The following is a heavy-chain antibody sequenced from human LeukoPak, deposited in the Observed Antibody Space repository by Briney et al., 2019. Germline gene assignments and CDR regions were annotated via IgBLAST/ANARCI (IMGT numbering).Heavy chain of an antibody. D-gene: IGHD3-16*01. CDR2: INPNSGGT. CDR3: ARVWARKAVGFDY. Sequence: ASVKVSCKASGYTFTGYYMHWVRQAPGQGLEWMGWINPNSGGTNYAQKFQGRVTMTRDTSISTAYMELSRLRSDDTAVYYCARVWARKAVGFDYWAREPWSPSPQ. J-gene: IGHJ4*02. V-gene: IGHV1-2*02. CDR1: GYTFTGYY.